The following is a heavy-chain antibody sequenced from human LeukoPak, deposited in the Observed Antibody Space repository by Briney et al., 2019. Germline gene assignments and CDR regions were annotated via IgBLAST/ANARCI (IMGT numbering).Heavy chain of an antibody. D-gene: IGHD1-26*01. J-gene: IGHJ4*02. CDR2: ISGSGGST. Sequence: GSLRLSFAASGFHFSSYAMRWVRPGPGKGVEWVSAISGSGGSTYYADSVKGRFTISRDNSKNTLYLQMNSLRAEDTAVYYCAKEDLEGAFDYWGQGTLVTVSS. V-gene: IGHV3-23*01. CDR1: GFHFSSYA. CDR3: AKEDLEGAFDY.